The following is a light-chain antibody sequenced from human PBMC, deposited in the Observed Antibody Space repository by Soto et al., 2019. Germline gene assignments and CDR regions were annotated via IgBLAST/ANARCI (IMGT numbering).Light chain of an antibody. CDR1: QDISSW. CDR2: AAS. CDR3: QQGNSFPLT. Sequence: DIQMTQSPSSVSASVGDRVTITCRARQDISSWLAWFQQKPGEAPRLLIYAASSLHSGVPSRIRGSGSATDFTLTISRLPPEDFATYYPQQGNSFPLTFGGGTKVEIK. V-gene: IGKV1-12*01. J-gene: IGKJ4*01.